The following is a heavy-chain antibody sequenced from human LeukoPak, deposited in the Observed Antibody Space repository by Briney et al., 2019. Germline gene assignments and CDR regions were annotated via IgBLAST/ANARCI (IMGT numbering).Heavy chain of an antibody. CDR2: IYYGRTT. V-gene: IGHV4-39*07. J-gene: IGHJ3*02. CDR1: GDSISSSSHH. CDR3: ARSRSGYSYDHAAFEI. D-gene: IGHD5-18*01. Sequence: SETLSLTCTVSGDSISSSSHHWGWIRQSPGKGLEWIGSIYYGRTTYYNPSLNNRVSISVVTSKNQFSLQLNSVTAADTAVYYCARSRSGYSYDHAAFEIWGQGTMVTVSS.